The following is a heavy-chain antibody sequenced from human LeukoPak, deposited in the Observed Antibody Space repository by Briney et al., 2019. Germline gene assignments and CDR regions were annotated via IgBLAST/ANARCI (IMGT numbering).Heavy chain of an antibody. D-gene: IGHD3-9*01. Sequence: GGSLRLSCAASGFTVSSNYMSWVRQAPGKGLEWVSVIYSGGSTYYADSVKGRFTISRDNTKNTLYLQMNSMRAEDTAVYYCARYLTRYDILTGYYRHDAFDIWGQGTMVTVSS. J-gene: IGHJ3*02. V-gene: IGHV3-66*01. CDR3: ARYLTRYDILTGYYRHDAFDI. CDR1: GFTVSSNY. CDR2: IYSGGST.